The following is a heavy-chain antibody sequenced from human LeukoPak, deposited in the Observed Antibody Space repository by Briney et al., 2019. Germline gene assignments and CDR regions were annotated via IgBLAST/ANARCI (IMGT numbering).Heavy chain of an antibody. CDR2: IYPGGSDT. CDR3: ARQADYNVLTGYFKGHLDY. J-gene: IGHJ4*02. Sequence: GESLKISCKGSGYSFNTYWIAWVRQMPGKGLEWMGIIYPGGSDTRYSPSFQGQVTISADESISTSSLHWSSLKASDTAMYYCARQADYNVLTGYFKGHLDYWGQGTLVTVSS. CDR1: GYSFNTYW. D-gene: IGHD3-9*01. V-gene: IGHV5-51*01.